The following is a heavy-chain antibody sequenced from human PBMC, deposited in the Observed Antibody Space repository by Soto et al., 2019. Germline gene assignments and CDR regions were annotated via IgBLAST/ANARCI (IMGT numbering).Heavy chain of an antibody. CDR3: AKDLISPSSSWYLPTFDY. CDR2: ISGSGGST. CDR1: GFTFSSYA. V-gene: IGHV3-23*01. D-gene: IGHD6-13*01. J-gene: IGHJ4*02. Sequence: GGSLRLSCAASGFTFSSYAMSWVRQAPGKGLEWVSAISGSGGSTYYADSGKGRFTISRDNSKNTLYLQMNSLRAEDTAVYYCAKDLISPSSSWYLPTFDYWGQGTLVTVSS.